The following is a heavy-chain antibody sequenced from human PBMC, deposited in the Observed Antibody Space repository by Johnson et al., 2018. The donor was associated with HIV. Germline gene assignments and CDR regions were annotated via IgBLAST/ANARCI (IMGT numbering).Heavy chain of an antibody. CDR3: ARNSWGSSSGSRI. D-gene: IGHD6-6*01. CDR1: GFTFSSYG. CDR2: ISSDGSNK. J-gene: IGHJ3*02. V-gene: IGHV3-30*03. Sequence: QMLLVESGGGVDQPGRSLRLSCAASGFTFSSYGMHWVRQAPGKGLEWVAFISSDGSNKYFAVSVTGRFSISRDNSKNTLYLQMNSLRAEDTAVYYCARNSWGSSSGSRIWGQGTMVTVSS.